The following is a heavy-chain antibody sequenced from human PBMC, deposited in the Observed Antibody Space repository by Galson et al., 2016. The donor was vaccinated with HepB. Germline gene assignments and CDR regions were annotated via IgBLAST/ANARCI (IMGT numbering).Heavy chain of an antibody. CDR2: IYYSGRT. CDR1: GASISGYY. J-gene: IGHJ6*02. CDR3: ARDDSGGWYGFHYGMDV. V-gene: IGHV4-59*01. D-gene: IGHD6-19*01. Sequence: ETLSLTCTVSGASISGYYLSWIRQPPGKGLEWIGYIYYSGRTNYNPSLKSRVTITVDTSKNQFSLKLSSVTAADTAVYYCARDDSGGWYGFHYGMDVWGQGTTVTVSS.